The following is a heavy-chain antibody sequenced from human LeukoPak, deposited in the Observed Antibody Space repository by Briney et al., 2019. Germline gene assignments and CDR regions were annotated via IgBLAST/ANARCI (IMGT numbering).Heavy chain of an antibody. D-gene: IGHD1-26*01. J-gene: IGHJ4*02. CDR3: AKDTTMHSGSHFDY. CDR2: ISGDGGST. CDR1: GFTFDDYA. Sequence: QPGGSLRLSCAASGFTFDDYAMHWVRQAPGKGLEWVSLISGDGGSTYYADSVKGRFTISRDNSKNSLYLQMNSPRTEDTALYYCAKDTTMHSGSHFDYWGQGTLVTVSS. V-gene: IGHV3-43*02.